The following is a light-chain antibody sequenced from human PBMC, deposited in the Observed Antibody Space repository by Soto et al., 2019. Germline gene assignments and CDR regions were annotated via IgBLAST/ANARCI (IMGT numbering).Light chain of an antibody. CDR3: QQQGT. CDR2: AAS. Sequence: EIVLTQSPGTLSLSPGERATLSCRASQSLSSSYVVWYQQKPGQAPRLLIYAASRRATGIPDRFSGSVSATEYTLTISRLEPEAFAVYYCQQQGTFGQGNKLEIK. V-gene: IGKV3-20*01. CDR1: QSLSSSY. J-gene: IGKJ2*01.